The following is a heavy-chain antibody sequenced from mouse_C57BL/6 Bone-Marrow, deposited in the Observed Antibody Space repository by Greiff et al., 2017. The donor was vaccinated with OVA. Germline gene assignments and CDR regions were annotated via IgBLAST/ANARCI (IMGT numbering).Heavy chain of an antibody. Sequence: QVQLQQPGAELVKPGASVKLSCKASGYTFTSYWMHWVKQRPGQGLEWIGMIHPNSGSTNYNEKFKSKATLTVDKSSSTDYMQLSSLTSEDSAVYYCARPDYYGSRDFDYWGQGTTLTVSS. CDR3: ARPDYYGSRDFDY. CDR2: IHPNSGST. J-gene: IGHJ2*01. CDR1: GYTFTSYW. V-gene: IGHV1-64*01. D-gene: IGHD1-1*01.